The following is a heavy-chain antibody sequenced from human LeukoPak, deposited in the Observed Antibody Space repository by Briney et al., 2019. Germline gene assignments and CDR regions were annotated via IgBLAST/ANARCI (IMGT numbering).Heavy chain of an antibody. D-gene: IGHD6-13*01. Sequence: GGSLRLSCAASGFTFSSYSMNWVRQAPGKGLEWVSAISGSGGSTYYADSVKGRFTISRDNSKNTLYLQMNSLRAEDTAVYYCAKDQEDSSWYENWFDPWGQGTLVTVSS. J-gene: IGHJ5*02. CDR3: AKDQEDSSWYENWFDP. V-gene: IGHV3-23*01. CDR2: ISGSGGST. CDR1: GFTFSSYS.